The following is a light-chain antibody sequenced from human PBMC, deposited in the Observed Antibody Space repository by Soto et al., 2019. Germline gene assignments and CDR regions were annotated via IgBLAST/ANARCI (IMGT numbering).Light chain of an antibody. J-gene: IGLJ3*02. CDR1: SSSIGSNY. V-gene: IGLV1-47*02. Sequence: QAVVTQPPSASGTPGQRVTISCSGSSSSIGSNYVYWYQQLPRTAPKLLIYSDNQRPSGVPDRFSGSKSGTSASLAISGLRSEDEADYYCAAWDDSLSGGVFGGGTKVTVL. CDR2: SDN. CDR3: AAWDDSLSGGV.